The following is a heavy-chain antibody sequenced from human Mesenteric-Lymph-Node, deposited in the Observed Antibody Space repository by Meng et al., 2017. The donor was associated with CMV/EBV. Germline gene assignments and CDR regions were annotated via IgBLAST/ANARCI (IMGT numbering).Heavy chain of an antibody. Sequence: SETLSLTCTVSGGSISSSSYYLAWIRQPPGKGLEWIGSIYYGGTTYYNPSLKSRVSTSVDTSKSQFSLKLRSVTAADTAVYYCARESAGLRFLEHLPRFYFDYWGQGTLVTGSS. CDR3: ARESAGLRFLEHLPRFYFDY. J-gene: IGHJ4*02. CDR2: IYYGGTT. V-gene: IGHV4-39*07. CDR1: GGSISSSSYY. D-gene: IGHD3-3*01.